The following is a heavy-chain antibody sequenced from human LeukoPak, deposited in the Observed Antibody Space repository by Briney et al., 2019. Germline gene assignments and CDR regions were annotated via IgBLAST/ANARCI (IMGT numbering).Heavy chain of an antibody. D-gene: IGHD5-12*01. Sequence: PSETLSLTCTVSGGSISSSTYYWGWIRQPPGKGLEWIGSIYYSGSTYYNPSLKGRVTISVDTSKNQFSLKLSSVTAADTAVYYCARLSGYERESIDYWGQGTLVTVSS. J-gene: IGHJ4*02. V-gene: IGHV4-39*01. CDR2: IYYSGST. CDR3: ARLSGYERESIDY. CDR1: GGSISSSTYY.